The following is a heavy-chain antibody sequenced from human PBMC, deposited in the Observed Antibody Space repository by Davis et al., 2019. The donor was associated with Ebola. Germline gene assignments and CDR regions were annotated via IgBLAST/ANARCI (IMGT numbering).Heavy chain of an antibody. CDR3: ARVGGSGGSLLEGFDS. J-gene: IGHJ4*02. CDR1: GYSFPNHW. Sequence: PGGSLRLSCQGSGYSFPNHWIGWVRQMPGKGLEWMGIIYPGDSDTRYSPSFQGQVTISADKSISTAYLQWSSLKASDTAMYYCARVGGSGGSLLEGFDSWGQGTLVTVSS. CDR2: IYPGDSDT. V-gene: IGHV5-51*01. D-gene: IGHD2-15*01.